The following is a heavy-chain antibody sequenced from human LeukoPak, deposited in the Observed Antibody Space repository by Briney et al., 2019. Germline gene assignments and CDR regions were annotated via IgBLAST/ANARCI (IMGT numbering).Heavy chain of an antibody. Sequence: PSETLSLTCTVSGDSISSSDYYWGWIRQPPGKGLEWIGCIYYSGSTNYNPSLKSRVTISVDTSKNQFSLKLSSVTAADTAVYYCARDSLAIVGATKDYYYYYMDVWGKGTTVTVSS. D-gene: IGHD1-26*01. CDR3: ARDSLAIVGATKDYYYYYMDV. V-gene: IGHV4-61*08. CDR2: IYYSGST. J-gene: IGHJ6*03. CDR1: GDSISSSDYY.